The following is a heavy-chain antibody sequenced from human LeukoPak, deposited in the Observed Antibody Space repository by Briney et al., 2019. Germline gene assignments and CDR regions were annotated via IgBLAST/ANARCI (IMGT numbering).Heavy chain of an antibody. CDR2: IYYSGST. CDR3: ARGKYYGGNPGGAFVI. J-gene: IGHJ3*02. Sequence: PSETLSLTCTVSGGSISSSSYYWGWIRQPPGKGLEWIGSIYYSGSTYYNPSLKSRVTISVDTSKNQFSLKLSSVTAADTAVYYCARGKYYGGNPGGAFVIWGQGTMVTVSS. CDR1: GGSISSSSYY. D-gene: IGHD4-23*01. V-gene: IGHV4-39*07.